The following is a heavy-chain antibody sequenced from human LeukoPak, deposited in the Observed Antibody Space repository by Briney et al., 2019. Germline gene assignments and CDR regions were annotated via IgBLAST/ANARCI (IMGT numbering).Heavy chain of an antibody. Sequence: SETLSLTCTVSGGSISSGGYYWSWIRQHPGKGLEWIGYIYYSGGTYYNPSLKSRVTISVDTSKNQFSLKLSSVTAADTAVYYCARGLSTYYYDSSGYRGRAFDIWGQGTMVTVSS. D-gene: IGHD3-22*01. CDR2: IYYSGGT. V-gene: IGHV4-31*03. CDR1: GGSISSGGYY. CDR3: ARGLSTYYYDSSGYRGRAFDI. J-gene: IGHJ3*02.